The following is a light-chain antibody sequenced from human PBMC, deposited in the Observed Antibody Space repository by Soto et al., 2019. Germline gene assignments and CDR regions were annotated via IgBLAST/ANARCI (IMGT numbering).Light chain of an antibody. J-gene: IGLJ1*01. CDR2: EVS. Sequence: QSVLTQPASVSGSPGQSITISCTGTSSDVGGYNYVSWYQQHPGKAPKLMIYEVSNRPSGVSNRFSGSKSGNMASLTISGLQAEDEADYYCSSYTSSRTLYVFGPGTKVTVL. CDR1: SSDVGGYNY. V-gene: IGLV2-14*01. CDR3: SSYTSSRTLYV.